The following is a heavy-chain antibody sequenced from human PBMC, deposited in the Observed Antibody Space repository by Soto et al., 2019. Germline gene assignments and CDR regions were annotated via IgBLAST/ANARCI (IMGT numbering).Heavy chain of an antibody. CDR1: GFTFSSYS. CDR2: ISSSSSYI. J-gene: IGHJ4*02. V-gene: IGHV3-21*01. CDR3: ARAEEYYDTSAPFDY. D-gene: IGHD3-22*01. Sequence: GGSLRLSCAASGFTFSSYSMNWVRQAPGKGLEWVSSISSSSSYIYYADSVKGRFTISRDNAKNSLYLQMNSLRAEDTAVYYCARAEEYYDTSAPFDYWGQGTLVTVSS.